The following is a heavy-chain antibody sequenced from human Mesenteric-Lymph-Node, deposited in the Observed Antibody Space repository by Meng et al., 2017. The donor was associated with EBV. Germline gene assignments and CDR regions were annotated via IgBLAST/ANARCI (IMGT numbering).Heavy chain of an antibody. V-gene: IGHV6-1*01. CDR2: TYYRSKWYN. Sequence: QVQLQQSGPGLVKPSXTLSLTCVISGDSVSSSSAAWTWIRQYPSRGLEWLGRTYYRSKWYNDYAVFVKSRITINPDTSKNQFSLQLNSVTPEDTAVYYCARGATSVFDLWGRGTLVTFSS. CDR3: ARGATSVFDL. CDR1: GDSVSSSSAA. J-gene: IGHJ2*01.